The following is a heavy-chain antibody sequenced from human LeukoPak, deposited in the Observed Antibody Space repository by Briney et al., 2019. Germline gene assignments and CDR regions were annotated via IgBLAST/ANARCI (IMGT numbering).Heavy chain of an antibody. Sequence: ASVKDSCMASRYTLSSYDTNWVRQATGQGLEWMGWMNPNSGNTGYAQKFQGRVTMTRNTSISTAYMELSSLRSEDTAVYYCARDLVGDAAFAAFNFSRQGTMVTVSS. J-gene: IGHJ3*01. CDR2: MNPNSGNT. V-gene: IGHV1-8*01. CDR3: ARDLVGDAAFAAFNF. CDR1: RYTLSSYD. D-gene: IGHD1-26*01.